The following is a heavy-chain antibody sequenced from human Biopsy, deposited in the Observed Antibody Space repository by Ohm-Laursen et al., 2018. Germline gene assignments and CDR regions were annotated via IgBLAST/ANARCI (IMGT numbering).Heavy chain of an antibody. D-gene: IGHD3-22*01. Sequence: SETLSLTCTVSGGSISNNNYYWGWIRQPPGKGLEWLGSIFYRGSTHYKPSLKSRVNISVGTSKNQCSLKLNSVTAADTAVYYCARDYDTSGYYYVSWGQGTLVTVSS. J-gene: IGHJ5*02. CDR1: GGSISNNNYY. CDR2: IFYRGST. CDR3: ARDYDTSGYYYVS. V-gene: IGHV4-39*01.